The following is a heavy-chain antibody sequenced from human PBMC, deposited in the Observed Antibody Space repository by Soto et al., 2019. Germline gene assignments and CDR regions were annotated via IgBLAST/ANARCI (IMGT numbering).Heavy chain of an antibody. J-gene: IGHJ6*03. CDR3: ARKGYHSLYYMDV. CDR2: IYYSGST. CDR1: GGSISSSSYY. Sequence: SETLSLTCTVSGGSISSSSYYWGWIRQPPGKGLEWIGSIYYSGSTYYNPSLKSRVTISVDTSKNQFSLKLSSVTAADTAVYYCARKGYHSLYYMDVWGKGTTVTVS. D-gene: IGHD2-15*01. V-gene: IGHV4-39*01.